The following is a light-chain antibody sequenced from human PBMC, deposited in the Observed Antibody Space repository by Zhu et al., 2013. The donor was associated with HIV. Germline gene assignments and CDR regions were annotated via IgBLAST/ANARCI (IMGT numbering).Light chain of an antibody. CDR3: QQYNSYWT. Sequence: DIQMTQSPSSLSASVGDRVTITCRASQSISSWLAWYQQKPGKAPKVLIYDASSLDSGVPSRFSGSGSGTDFTLTISSLQPDDFATYYCQQYNSYWTFGQGTKVEIK. J-gene: IGKJ1*01. CDR1: QSISSW. CDR2: DAS. V-gene: IGKV1-5*01.